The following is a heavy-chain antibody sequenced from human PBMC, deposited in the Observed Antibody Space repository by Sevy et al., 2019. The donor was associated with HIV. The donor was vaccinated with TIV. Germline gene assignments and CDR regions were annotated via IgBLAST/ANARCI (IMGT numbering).Heavy chain of an antibody. V-gene: IGHV3-53*01. D-gene: IGHD6-13*01. J-gene: IGHJ6*02. CDR2: IYSGGST. CDR3: ARDTRAAAGHYYYYGMDV. CDR1: GFTVSSNY. Sequence: GGSLRLSCAASGFTVSSNYMSWVRQAPGKGLEWVSVIYSGGSTYYADSVKGRFTISRDNSKNTLYLQMNSLRAEDTAVYYCARDTRAAAGHYYYYGMDVWGQGTTVTVSS.